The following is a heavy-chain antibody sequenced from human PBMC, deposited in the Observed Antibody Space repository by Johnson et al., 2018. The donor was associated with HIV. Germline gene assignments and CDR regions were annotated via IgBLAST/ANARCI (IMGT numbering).Heavy chain of an antibody. J-gene: IGHJ3*02. D-gene: IGHD1-26*01. CDR2: INWNGGST. V-gene: IGHV3-20*04. CDR3: ARDHVGPPADDAFDI. Sequence: EVQLVESGGGVVRPGGSLRLSCAASGFTFDDYGMSWVRQAPGQGLEWVSGINWNGGSTGYVDSVKGRFTISRDNAKNSLYLQRNSLRAEDTAVYYCARDHVGPPADDAFDIWGQGTMVTVSS. CDR1: GFTFDDYG.